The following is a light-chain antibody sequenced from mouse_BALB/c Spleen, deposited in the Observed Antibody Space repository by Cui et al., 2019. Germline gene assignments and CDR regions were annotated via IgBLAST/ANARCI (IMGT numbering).Light chain of an antibody. V-gene: IGKV4-71*01. CDR1: SSVNY. J-gene: IGKJ4*01. CDR3: HQWSSYPPT. Sequence: QIVLTQSPAIMSASPGQKVTITCSAISSVNYMHWYQQKPGSSPKLWIYATSKLALGVPACFSGSGSGTSYSLTISSRVAEDATSYFCHQWSSYPPTFGSGTKLEIK. CDR2: ATS.